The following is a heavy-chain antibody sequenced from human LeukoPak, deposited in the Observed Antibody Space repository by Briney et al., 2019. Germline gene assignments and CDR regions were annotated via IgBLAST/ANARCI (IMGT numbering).Heavy chain of an antibody. V-gene: IGHV5-51*01. CDR2: IYPGDSDT. Sequence: GESLKISCKGSGYSFTSYWIGWVRQMPGKGLEWMGIIYPGDSDTRYSPSFQGQVTISADKSISTAYLQWSSLKASDTAMYYCARRVDYDILTGYWEFGWFDPWGQGTLVTVSS. CDR1: GYSFTSYW. CDR3: ARRVDYDILTGYWEFGWFDP. D-gene: IGHD3-9*01. J-gene: IGHJ5*02.